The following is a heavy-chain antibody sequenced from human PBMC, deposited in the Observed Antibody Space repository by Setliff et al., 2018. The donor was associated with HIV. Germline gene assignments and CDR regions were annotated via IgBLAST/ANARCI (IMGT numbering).Heavy chain of an antibody. CDR2: FHYSGPT. V-gene: IGHV4-39*01. D-gene: IGHD2-15*01. J-gene: IGHJ4*02. CDR1: VGSFTNVNYY. CDR3: ASEDCGGGSCRPDN. Sequence: SETLSLTCNVSVGSFTNVNYYWGWIRQPPGKGLEWIGSFHYSGPTSYNPSLRRRVTISVDTSKNQFSLELTSVTAADTAVYYCASEDCGGGSCRPDNWGQGTLVTVSS.